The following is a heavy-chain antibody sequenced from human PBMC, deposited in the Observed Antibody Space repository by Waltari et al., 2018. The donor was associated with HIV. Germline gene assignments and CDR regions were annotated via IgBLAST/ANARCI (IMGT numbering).Heavy chain of an antibody. CDR3: ARDAVFGVVDRYYYGMDV. CDR1: GGSISSGGYY. Sequence: QVQLQESGPGLVKPSQTLSLTCTLSGGSISSGGYYWSWFRQHPGTGLAWIGDIYYSGSTYYNPSLKSRVTISVDTSKNQFSLKLSSVTAADTAVYYCARDAVFGVVDRYYYGMDVWGQGTTVTVSS. D-gene: IGHD3-3*01. V-gene: IGHV4-31*03. CDR2: IYYSGST. J-gene: IGHJ6*02.